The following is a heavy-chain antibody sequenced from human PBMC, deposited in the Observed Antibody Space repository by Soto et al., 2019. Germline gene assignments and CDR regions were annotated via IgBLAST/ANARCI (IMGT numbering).Heavy chain of an antibody. D-gene: IGHD5-18*01. Sequence: GGSLRLSCAASGFTFSDYYMSWIRQAPGKGLEWVSYISSSSSYTNYADSVKGRYTIARDNAKNSLYLQMNSLRAEDTAVYYCARDVEYSYGRTYYFDYWGQGTLVTVSS. CDR2: ISSSSSYT. CDR1: GFTFSDYY. V-gene: IGHV3-11*06. CDR3: ARDVEYSYGRTYYFDY. J-gene: IGHJ4*02.